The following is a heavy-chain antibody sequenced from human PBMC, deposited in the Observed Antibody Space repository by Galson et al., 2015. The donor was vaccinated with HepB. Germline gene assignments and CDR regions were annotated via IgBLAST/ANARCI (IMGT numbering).Heavy chain of an antibody. D-gene: IGHD4-17*01. V-gene: IGHV3-23*01. CDR2: LSNSGTTT. CDR1: GFTFSNSV. Sequence: SLRLSCAASGFTFSNSVMSWVRQAPGKGLEWVSTLSNSGTTTDYADFVKGRFTISRDISKNMLYLQLNSLRAEDTALYYCAKLSAVTLDYWGQGTLVTVSS. J-gene: IGHJ4*02. CDR3: AKLSAVTLDY.